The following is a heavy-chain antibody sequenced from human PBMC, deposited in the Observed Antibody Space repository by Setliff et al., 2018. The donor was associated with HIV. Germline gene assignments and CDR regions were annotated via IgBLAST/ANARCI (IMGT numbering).Heavy chain of an antibody. CDR3: ARGCTTYYDYVWGRYPPGY. CDR2: IIPVFGTT. V-gene: IGHV1-69*13. CDR1: GGTFTGYA. J-gene: IGHJ4*02. D-gene: IGHD3-16*02. Sequence: SVKVSCKASGGTFTGYAITWVRQPPGQGLEWMGGIIPVFGTTNYAQKFQGRVSITADESTTTAYMELSSLRSEDTAVYYCARGCTTYYDYVWGRYPPGYWGQGTLVTVSS.